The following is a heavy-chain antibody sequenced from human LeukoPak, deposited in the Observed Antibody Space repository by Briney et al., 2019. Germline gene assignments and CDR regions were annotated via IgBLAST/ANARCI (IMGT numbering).Heavy chain of an antibody. CDR2: INPNSGGT. CDR3: ARGPTNFISGSYYIR. V-gene: IGHV1-2*02. J-gene: IGHJ4*02. D-gene: IGHD3-10*01. Sequence: ASVKVSCKASGYTFTGYYMHWVRQAPGQGLEWMGWINPNSGGTNYAQKFQGRVTMTRDTSISTAYMELSSLRSDDTAVYYCARGPTNFISGSYYIRWGQGTLVTVSS. CDR1: GYTFTGYY.